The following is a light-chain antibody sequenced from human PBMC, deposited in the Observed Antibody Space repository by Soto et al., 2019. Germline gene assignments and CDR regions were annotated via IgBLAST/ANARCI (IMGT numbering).Light chain of an antibody. CDR2: DNN. V-gene: IGLV1-40*01. CDR3: HSFDTSLSGFVV. CDR1: SSNIGAGYD. J-gene: IGLJ2*01. Sequence: QSVLTQPPSMSGAPGQRVTISCTGSSSNIGAGYDVHWYQQHPGTAPKLLIFDNNNRPSGVPDRFSGSKSDTSASPAIAGLQAEDEADYYCHSFDTSLSGFVVFGGGTKLTVL.